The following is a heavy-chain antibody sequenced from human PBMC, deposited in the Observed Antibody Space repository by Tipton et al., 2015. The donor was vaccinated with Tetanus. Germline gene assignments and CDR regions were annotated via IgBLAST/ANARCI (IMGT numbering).Heavy chain of an antibody. CDR3: ARGGDNLTFQRPTGRWFDP. CDR2: IPSRGST. CDR1: GGSVSSGAYC. V-gene: IGHV4-31*03. Sequence: TLSLTCTVSGGSVSSGAYCWSWIRQHPGKGLESIGCIPSRGSTYYNPSLTSRVSISVDTSKNRFSLKLTSVTAADTAIYYCARGGDNLTFQRPTGRWFDPWGHGTLVTVSS. D-gene: IGHD1-1*01. J-gene: IGHJ5*02.